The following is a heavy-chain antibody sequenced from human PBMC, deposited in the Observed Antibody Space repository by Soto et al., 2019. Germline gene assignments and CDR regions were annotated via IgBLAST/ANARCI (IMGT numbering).Heavy chain of an antibody. J-gene: IGHJ4*02. V-gene: IGHV4-59*01. CDR2: FYSSGSP. Sequence: SETLSLTCTVSGGSLSGYYWSWIRQPPGKGLEWIGDFYSSGSPHHNPSLKNRVSISEDRSKNEFSLKLSSVTAADTAIYYCAREFYYDSSGIGFDSWGQGTRVTVSS. CDR3: AREFYYDSSGIGFDS. CDR1: GGSLSGYY. D-gene: IGHD3-22*01.